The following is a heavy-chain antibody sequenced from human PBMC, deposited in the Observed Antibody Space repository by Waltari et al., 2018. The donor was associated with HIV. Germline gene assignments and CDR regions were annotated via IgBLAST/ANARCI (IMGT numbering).Heavy chain of an antibody. CDR3: TKGGGSWIQETHYYKAFDV. CDR2: VGAYDGNI. J-gene: IGHJ6*02. Sequence: QLLQSGPETRKPGASVKISCKASGYDFTSYGISWVRRAPGVGLGGVGWVGAYDGNINIDRKFKDRASLTTDTSTTTAFLEVRSLTVDDTAIYYCTKGGGSWIQETHYYKAFDVWGHGTTVIVSS. CDR1: GYDFTSYG. V-gene: IGHV1-18*04. D-gene: IGHD3-10*01.